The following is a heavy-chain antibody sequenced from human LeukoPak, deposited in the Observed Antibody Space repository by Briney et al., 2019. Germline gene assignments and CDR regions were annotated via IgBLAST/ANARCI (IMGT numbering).Heavy chain of an antibody. CDR3: ARERWGVVAASTYYYFYIDV. CDR2: IYHTGNT. D-gene: IGHD2-15*01. V-gene: IGHV4-34*01. J-gene: IGHJ6*03. Sequence: GSLRLSCAASGFTFSDYYMSWIRQTPGKGLEWIGEIYHTGNTNYNPSLRSRVNMSVDKPNNQFSLTLTSVTAADTAVYYCARERWGVVAASTYYYFYIDVWGKGTAVTVSS. CDR1: GFTFSDYY.